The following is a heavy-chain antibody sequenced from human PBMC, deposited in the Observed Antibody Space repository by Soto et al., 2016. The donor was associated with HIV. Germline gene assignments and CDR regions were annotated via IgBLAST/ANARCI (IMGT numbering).Heavy chain of an antibody. CDR1: GYTFTSYY. J-gene: IGHJ3*02. V-gene: IGHV1-46*01. Sequence: QVQLVQSGAEVKKPGASVKVSCKPSGYTFTSYYLHWVRQAPGQGLEWMGMISPSSGSTSFAQKFHDRVTMTRDTSTSTVYMELSSLRSEDTAVYYCARRGDTTPGAFDIWGLGTMVTVSS. D-gene: IGHD5-18*01. CDR2: ISPSSGST. CDR3: ARRGDTTPGAFDI.